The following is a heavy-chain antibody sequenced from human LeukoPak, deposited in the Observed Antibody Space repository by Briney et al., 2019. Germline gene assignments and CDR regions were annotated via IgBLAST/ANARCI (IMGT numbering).Heavy chain of an antibody. V-gene: IGHV4-34*09. CDR2: INHSGST. J-gene: IGHJ3*02. CDR1: GGSFSGYY. Sequence: SETLSLTCAVYGGSFSGYYWSWIRQPPGKGLEWIGEINHSGSTNYNPSLKSRVTISVDTSKNQFSLKLSSVTAADTAVYYCARLHVVTAITDAFDIWGQGTMVTVSS. D-gene: IGHD2-21*02. CDR3: ARLHVVTAITDAFDI.